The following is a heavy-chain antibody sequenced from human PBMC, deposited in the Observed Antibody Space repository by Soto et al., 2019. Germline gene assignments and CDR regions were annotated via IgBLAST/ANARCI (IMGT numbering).Heavy chain of an antibody. J-gene: IGHJ6*02. CDR1: GGSISSSSYY. V-gene: IGHV4-39*01. Sequence: SETLSLTCTVSGGSISSSSYYWVWIRHPPGKGLEWIGSIYYSGSTYYNPSLKSRVTISVDTSKNQFSLKLSSVTAADTAVYYCARPGGSGSRYYYGMDVWGQGTTVTVSS. CDR2: IYYSGST. CDR3: ARPGGSGSRYYYGMDV. D-gene: IGHD3-10*01.